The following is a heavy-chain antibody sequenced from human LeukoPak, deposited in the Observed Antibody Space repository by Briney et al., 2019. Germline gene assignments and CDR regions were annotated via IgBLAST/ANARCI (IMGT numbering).Heavy chain of an antibody. CDR2: INPNSGDT. CDR1: GYSFTGYF. V-gene: IGHV1-2*02. D-gene: IGHD3-10*01. J-gene: IGHJ6*02. Sequence: ASVKVSCKTSGYSFTGYFMHWVRQAPGQGLEWMGWINPNSGDTKYAQRFQGRVTMTRDTSINTAYMELRRLTSDDTAVYYCERVPSMIRGVVNYGMDVWGQGTTVTVSS. CDR3: ERVPSMIRGVVNYGMDV.